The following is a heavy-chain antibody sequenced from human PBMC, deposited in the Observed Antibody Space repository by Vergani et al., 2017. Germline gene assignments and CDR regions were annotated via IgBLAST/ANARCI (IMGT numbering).Heavy chain of an antibody. CDR1: GFTVSSNY. J-gene: IGHJ4*02. CDR3: ARAPYDSSTQFDY. V-gene: IGHV3-66*01. CDR2: IYSGGST. Sequence: EVQLVESGGGLVQPGGSLRLSCAASGFTVSSNYMSWVRQAPGKGLEWVSVIYSGGSTYYADSVKGRFTISRDNSKNTLYLQMNSLRAEDTAVYYCARAPYDSSTQFDYWGQGTLVTVSS. D-gene: IGHD3-22*01.